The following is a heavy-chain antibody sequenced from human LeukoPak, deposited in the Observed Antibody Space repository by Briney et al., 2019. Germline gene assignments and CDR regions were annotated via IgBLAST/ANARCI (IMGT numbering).Heavy chain of an antibody. J-gene: IGHJ6*02. CDR1: GFTVSSNY. CDR3: ARVDDPGDYYYYYGMDV. V-gene: IGHV3-66*01. Sequence: GGSLRLSCAASGFTVSSNYMSWVRQAPGKGLEWVSVIYSGGSTYYADSVKGRFTISRDNSKNTLYLQMNSLRAEDTAVYYCARVDDPGDYYYYYGMDVWGQGTTVTVSS. D-gene: IGHD1-1*01. CDR2: IYSGGST.